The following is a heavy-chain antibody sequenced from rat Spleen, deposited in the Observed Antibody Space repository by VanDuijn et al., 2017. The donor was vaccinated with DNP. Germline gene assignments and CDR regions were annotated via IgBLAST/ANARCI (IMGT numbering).Heavy chain of an antibody. CDR1: GFTFSNYD. CDR2: VNTGGGIT. D-gene: IGHD4-3*01. J-gene: IGHJ3*01. V-gene: IGHV5-25*01. CDR3: ARDQRGFAY. Sequence: EVQLVESGGGLVQPGKSLKLSCAASGFTFSNYDMAWVRQAPSKGLEWVASVNTGGGITYYRDSVKGRFIVSRDNAKSTLNLQMNSLRSEDTATYYCARDQRGFAYWGQGTLVTVSS.